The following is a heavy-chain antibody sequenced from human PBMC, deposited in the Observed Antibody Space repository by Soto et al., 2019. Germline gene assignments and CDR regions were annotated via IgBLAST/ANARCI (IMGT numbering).Heavy chain of an antibody. J-gene: IGHJ6*02. D-gene: IGHD1-1*01. CDR3: TRDLDIGRRGSGPSNV. V-gene: IGHV4-59*01. CDR2: VYFSGST. Sequence: PSETLSLTCTISGGSISSYYWSWIRQTPGKGLEWIGYVYFSGSTNYNPSLKSRVLISIDTSRNQFSLNLNSATAADRAVYYSTRDLDIGRRGSGPSNVCGE. CDR1: GGSISSYY.